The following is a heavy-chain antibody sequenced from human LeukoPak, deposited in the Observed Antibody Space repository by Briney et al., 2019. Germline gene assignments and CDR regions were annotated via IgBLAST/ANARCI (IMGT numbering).Heavy chain of an antibody. V-gene: IGHV1-8*01. CDR2: MNPNSGNT. Sequence: GASVKVSCKASGYTFTSNDINWVRQATGQGLEWMGWMNPNSGNTGYAQKFQGRVPMTRNTSISTAYMELSSLRSEDTAVYYCARASTFRGVIIWKNWFDPWGQGTLVTVSS. CDR1: GYTFTSND. D-gene: IGHD3-10*01. CDR3: ARASTFRGVIIWKNWFDP. J-gene: IGHJ5*02.